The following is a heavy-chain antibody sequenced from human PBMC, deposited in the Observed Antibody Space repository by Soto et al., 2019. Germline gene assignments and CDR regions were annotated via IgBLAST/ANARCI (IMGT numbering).Heavy chain of an antibody. CDR3: ATFSGYSYVRALDY. J-gene: IGHJ4*02. CDR2: ISPHNRNT. V-gene: IGHV1-18*01. CDR1: GYTFGHFY. Sequence: ASVKVSCKASGYTFGHFYITWVRQAPGQGLEWMGAISPHNRNTNYAEKFRGRVTMTTDTSTTTAYMELRSLRSDDTAVYYCATFSGYSYVRALDYWGQGTLVTVSS. D-gene: IGHD5-18*01.